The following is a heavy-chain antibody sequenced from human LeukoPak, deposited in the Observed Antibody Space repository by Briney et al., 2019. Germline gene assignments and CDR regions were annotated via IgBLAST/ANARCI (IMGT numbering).Heavy chain of an antibody. V-gene: IGHV3-23*01. CDR3: AKAMYYYDSSGLSWFDP. CDR2: ISGSGGST. D-gene: IGHD3-22*01. Sequence: GGSLRISCAASGFTFSSYAMSWVRQAPGKGLEWVSAISGSGGSTYYADSVKGRFTISRDNSKNTLYLQMNSLRAEDTAVYYCAKAMYYYDSSGLSWFDPWGQGTLVTVSS. CDR1: GFTFSSYA. J-gene: IGHJ5*02.